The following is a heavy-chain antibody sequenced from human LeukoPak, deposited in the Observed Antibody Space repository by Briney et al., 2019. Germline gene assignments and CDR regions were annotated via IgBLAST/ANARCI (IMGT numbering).Heavy chain of an antibody. CDR1: GYTFTGFY. J-gene: IGHJ4*02. CDR2: INPQSGAT. D-gene: IGHD3-22*01. Sequence: ASVKVSCKASGYTFTGFYIHWVRQARGQGLEWMAWINPQSGATNYAQKFQGRVTMTRDMSISTAYMDVTSLRSDDTAVYYCARGGDDSGLYFAYWGQGTLVTVSS. CDR3: ARGGDDSGLYFAY. V-gene: IGHV1-2*02.